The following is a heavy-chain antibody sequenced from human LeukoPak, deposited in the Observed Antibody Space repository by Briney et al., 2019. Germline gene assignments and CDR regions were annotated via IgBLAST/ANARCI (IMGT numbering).Heavy chain of an antibody. Sequence: GGSLRLSCAASGFTFSDYYMTWIRQTPGKGLDWLTFISTSSDTRYADSVKGRFTISRDNAKKSLYLQMNSLRAEDTALYYCASLVRYFTGAFDIWGQGTMVTVSS. CDR2: ISTSSDT. D-gene: IGHD3-10*01. V-gene: IGHV3-11*03. CDR3: ASLVRYFTGAFDI. CDR1: GFTFSDYY. J-gene: IGHJ3*02.